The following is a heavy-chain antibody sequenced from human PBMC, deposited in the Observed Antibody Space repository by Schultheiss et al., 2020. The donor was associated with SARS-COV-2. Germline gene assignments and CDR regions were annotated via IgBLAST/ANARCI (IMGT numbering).Heavy chain of an antibody. D-gene: IGHD5-18*01. CDR1: GGSVSRGSYY. J-gene: IGHJ6*02. CDR2: IYYSGAT. Sequence: SETLSLTCTVSGGSVSRGSYYWSWIRQPPGKGLEWVGYIYYSGATNYNPSLKSRVTISLDTSKNQFSLKLTSVIAADTAVYYCARVDLETAMVGGLDVWGQAPTVTVPS. CDR3: ARVDLETAMVGGLDV. V-gene: IGHV4-61*01.